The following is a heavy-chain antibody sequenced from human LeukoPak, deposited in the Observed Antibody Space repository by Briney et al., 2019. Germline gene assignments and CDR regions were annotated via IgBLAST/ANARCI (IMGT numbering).Heavy chain of an antibody. CDR3: ARGENTYIDY. J-gene: IGHJ4*02. V-gene: IGHV3-23*01. CDR2: ISGSGGST. CDR1: GFTFSSYA. Sequence: PGGSLRLSCAASGFTFSSYAMSWVRQAPGKGLEWVSAISGSGGSTYYADSVKGRFTISRDNAKDTLYLQMNSLRAGDTAVYYCARGENTYIDYWGQGTLVTVSS. D-gene: IGHD3-16*01.